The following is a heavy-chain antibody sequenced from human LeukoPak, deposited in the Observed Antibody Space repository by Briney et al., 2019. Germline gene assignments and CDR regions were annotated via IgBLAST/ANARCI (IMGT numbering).Heavy chain of an antibody. CDR3: VRSPYYYHMDV. Sequence: SETLSLTCAVSGYSITSGYYWGWIRQPPGKGLEWIGTIYHSGSTYYNPSLKSRVILSVDTSKNQFSLKLSSVTAADTAVYYCVRSPYYYHMDVWGKGTSVTVSS. J-gene: IGHJ6*03. V-gene: IGHV4-38-2*01. CDR1: GYSITSGYY. CDR2: IYHSGST.